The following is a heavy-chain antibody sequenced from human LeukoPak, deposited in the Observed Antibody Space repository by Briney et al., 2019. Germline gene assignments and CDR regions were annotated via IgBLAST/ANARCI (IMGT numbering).Heavy chain of an antibody. CDR3: AKGVVGRYSSSWSYYDY. D-gene: IGHD6-13*01. CDR2: ISWNSGSI. Sequence: GGSLRLSCAASGFTFDDYAMHWVRHAPGKGLEWVSGISWNSGSIGYADSVKGRFTISRDNAKNSLYLQMNSLRAEDTALYYCAKGVVGRYSSSWSYYDYWGQGTLVTVSS. J-gene: IGHJ4*02. V-gene: IGHV3-9*01. CDR1: GFTFDDYA.